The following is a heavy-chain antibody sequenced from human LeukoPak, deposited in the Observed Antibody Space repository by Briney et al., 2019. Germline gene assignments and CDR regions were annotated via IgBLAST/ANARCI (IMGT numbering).Heavy chain of an antibody. CDR1: GFTFSSYG. D-gene: IGHD3-10*01. CDR3: SVLLWFADY. J-gene: IGHJ4*02. Sequence: PGGSLRLSCAASGFTFSSYGMHWVRQAPGKGLEWVAVIWYDGNNKYYADSVKGRLTISRDNPKNTLYLQMNSLRAEDTAVYYCSVLLWFADYWGQGTLVTVSS. V-gene: IGHV3-30*02. CDR2: IWYDGNNK.